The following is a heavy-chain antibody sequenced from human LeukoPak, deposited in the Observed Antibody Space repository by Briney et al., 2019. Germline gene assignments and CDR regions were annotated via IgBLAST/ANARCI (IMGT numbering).Heavy chain of an antibody. CDR2: IYSSGST. CDR1: GGSISSYY. D-gene: IGHD6-19*01. Sequence: SETLSLTCTVSGGSISSYYWSWMRQPAGKGLEWIGRIYSSGSTNHNPSLKSRVTMSVDTSKNQFSLELSSVTAADTAVYYCARDRIAVAGNYYYYGMDVWGQGTTVTVSS. V-gene: IGHV4-4*07. CDR3: ARDRIAVAGNYYYYGMDV. J-gene: IGHJ6*02.